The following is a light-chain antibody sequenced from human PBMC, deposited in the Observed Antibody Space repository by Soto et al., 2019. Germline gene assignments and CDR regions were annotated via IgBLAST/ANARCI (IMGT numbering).Light chain of an antibody. J-gene: IGLJ2*01. Sequence: SYELTQPPSVSVAPGKTARITCGGNNIGSKRVHWYQQKPGQAPVLVIYYDSDRPSGIPERFSGSNSGNTATLTISRVEAGDEADYYCQGWDSSSDHVVFGGGTKLNVL. CDR1: NIGSKR. CDR2: YDS. V-gene: IGLV3-21*04. CDR3: QGWDSSSDHVV.